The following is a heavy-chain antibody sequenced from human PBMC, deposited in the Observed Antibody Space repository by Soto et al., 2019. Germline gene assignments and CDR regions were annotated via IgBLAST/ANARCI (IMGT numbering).Heavy chain of an antibody. CDR1: GFTFRKSD. CDR3: AKRVADRGADS. V-gene: IGHV3-23*04. CDR2: ISDRGSDT. J-gene: IGHJ4*02. Sequence: EVQLVESGGGLVRPGGSLRLSCAASGFTFRKSDMTWVRRAPGQGLQYISSISDRGSDTYYADSVKGRFIISRDNSKNTLYLQMNSLRVEDTAIYYCAKRVADRGADSWGQGTVVTVSS. D-gene: IGHD6-25*01.